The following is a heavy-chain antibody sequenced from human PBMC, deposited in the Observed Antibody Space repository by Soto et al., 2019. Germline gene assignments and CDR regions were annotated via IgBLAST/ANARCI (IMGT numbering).Heavy chain of an antibody. Sequence: GVSLRLSCAASGFTFSSYGMHWVRKAPGKGLEWVAVISYDGSNKYYADSVKGRFTISRDNSKNTLYLQMNSLRDEDTAVYYCAQVHHYAAYYYYGMEVWRQRTTVIVCS. CDR3: AQVHHYAAYYYYGMEV. D-gene: IGHD4-17*01. J-gene: IGHJ6*02. CDR1: GFTFSSYG. CDR2: ISYDGSNK. V-gene: IGHV3-30*18.